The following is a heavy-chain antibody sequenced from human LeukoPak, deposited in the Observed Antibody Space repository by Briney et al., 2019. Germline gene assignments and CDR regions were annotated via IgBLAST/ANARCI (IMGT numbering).Heavy chain of an antibody. D-gene: IGHD6-6*01. V-gene: IGHV3-48*04. Sequence: PGGSLRLSCAASGFTFSSYSMNWVRQAPGKGLEWVSYISSSSSTIYYADSVKGRFTISRDNAKNSLYLQMNSLRAEDTAVYYCARNGRYSSSARTPYYFDYWGQGTLVTVPS. J-gene: IGHJ4*02. CDR3: ARNGRYSSSARTPYYFDY. CDR2: ISSSSSTI. CDR1: GFTFSSYS.